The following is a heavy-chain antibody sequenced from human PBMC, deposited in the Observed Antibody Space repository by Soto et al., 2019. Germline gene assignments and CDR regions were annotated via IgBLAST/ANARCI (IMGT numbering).Heavy chain of an antibody. CDR1: GYTFTSYA. D-gene: IGHD5-18*01. CDR3: ACWSRMGAQLWLPFDL. Sequence: ASVKVSCKASGYTFTSYAMHWVRQAPGQRLEWMGWINAGNGNTKYSQKFQGRVTITRDTSASTAYMELSSLRSEDTAVYYCACWSRMGAQLWLPFDLWAQGSLGTVS. CDR2: INAGNGNT. J-gene: IGHJ4*02. V-gene: IGHV1-3*01.